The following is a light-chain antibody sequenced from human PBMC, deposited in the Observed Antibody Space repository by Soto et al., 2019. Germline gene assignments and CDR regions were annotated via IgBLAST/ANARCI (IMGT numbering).Light chain of an antibody. CDR1: QSVSNN. CDR2: GAS. CDR3: QQYGSSGT. V-gene: IGKV3D-15*01. J-gene: IGKJ1*01. Sequence: DIVMTQSPATLSVSPGDSDTLSCRASQSVSNNLAWYQQKPGQAPRLLISGASTRATGIPARFSGSGSETEFTLTISSLKSEDFAVYYCQQYGSSGTFGQGTKVDIK.